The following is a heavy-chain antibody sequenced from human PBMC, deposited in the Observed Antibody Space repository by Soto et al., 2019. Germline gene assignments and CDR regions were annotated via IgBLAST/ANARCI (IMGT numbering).Heavy chain of an antibody. CDR3: ARQYGSGSYYLPYYYYGMDV. CDR2: IYYSGST. D-gene: IGHD3-10*01. Sequence: QLQLQESGPGLVKPSETLSLTCTVSGGSISSSSYYWGWIRQPPGKGLEWIGSIYYSGSTYYNPSLKSRVTISVDTSKNQFSLKLSSVTAADPAVYYCARQYGSGSYYLPYYYYGMDVWGQGTTVTVSS. CDR1: GGSISSSSYY. J-gene: IGHJ6*02. V-gene: IGHV4-39*01.